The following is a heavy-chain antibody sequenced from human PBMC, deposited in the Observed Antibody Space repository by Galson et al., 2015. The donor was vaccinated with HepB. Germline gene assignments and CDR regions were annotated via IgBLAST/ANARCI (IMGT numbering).Heavy chain of an antibody. D-gene: IGHD3-9*01. Sequence: LRLSCAASGFHFNSFSMNWVRQAPGKGLEWGSYISSSGSVLFYADYVKGRFIISTEKAKKSLFLQMSSLRAEDTAVDYCARDRRRALRYFDWSSGAFDLWGQGTLVTVSS. J-gene: IGHJ4*02. CDR1: GFHFNSFS. CDR2: ISSSGSVL. CDR3: ARDRRRALRYFDWSSGAFDL. V-gene: IGHV3-48*01.